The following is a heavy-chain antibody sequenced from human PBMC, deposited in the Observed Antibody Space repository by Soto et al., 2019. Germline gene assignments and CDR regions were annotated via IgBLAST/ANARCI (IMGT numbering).Heavy chain of an antibody. Sequence: SVKVSCKASGGTFSSYAISWVRQAPGQGLEWMGGIIPIFGTANYAQKFQGRVTITADESTSTAYMELSSLRSEDTAVYYCATAKDIVVVVAATGSYGMDVWGQGTTVTVSS. CDR3: ATAKDIVVVVAATGSYGMDV. D-gene: IGHD2-15*01. J-gene: IGHJ6*02. CDR2: IIPIFGTA. V-gene: IGHV1-69*13. CDR1: GGTFSSYA.